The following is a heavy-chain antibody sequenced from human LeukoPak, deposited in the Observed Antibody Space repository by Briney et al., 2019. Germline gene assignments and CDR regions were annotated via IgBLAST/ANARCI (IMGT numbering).Heavy chain of an antibody. CDR1: GYSFTSYW. CDR2: IYPGDSDT. J-gene: IGHJ4*02. V-gene: IGHV5-51*01. CDR3: ARRGEAMDPFDY. D-gene: IGHD5-18*01. Sequence: GESPKISCKDSGYSFTSYWIGWVRQMPGKGLEWMGIIYPGDSDTRYSPSFQGQVTISADKSINTAYLQWSSLKASDTAIYYCARRGEAMDPFDYWGQGTLVTVPS.